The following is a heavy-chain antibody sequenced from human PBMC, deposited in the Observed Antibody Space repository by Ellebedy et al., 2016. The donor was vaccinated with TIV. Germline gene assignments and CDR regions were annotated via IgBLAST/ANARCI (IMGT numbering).Heavy chain of an antibody. Sequence: GESLKISCAASGFTFDDYAMHWVRQAPGKGLEWLSVIYSGGSTYYADSVKGRFTVYRDNSKNTLYLQMNSLRAEDTAVYYCSRDPYQHIGYWGQGTLVTVSS. CDR1: GFTFDDYA. V-gene: IGHV3-66*01. J-gene: IGHJ4*02. D-gene: IGHD2-2*01. CDR3: SRDPYQHIGY. CDR2: IYSGGST.